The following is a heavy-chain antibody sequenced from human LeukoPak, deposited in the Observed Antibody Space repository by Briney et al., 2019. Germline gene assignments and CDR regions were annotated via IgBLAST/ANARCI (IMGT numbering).Heavy chain of an antibody. J-gene: IGHJ4*02. D-gene: IGHD6-19*01. CDR1: GDFVGSYY. V-gene: IGHV4-59*02. CDR2: MYYTGET. Sequence: PSETLSLTCSVPGDFVGSYYWSWVRQPPGKGLQWIGCMYYTGETHYNPSLQSRVSMSIDTSKNQFSLKVYSLSAADTAVYYCARHHSGWHFDSWGQGIPVTVSS. CDR3: ARHHSGWHFDS.